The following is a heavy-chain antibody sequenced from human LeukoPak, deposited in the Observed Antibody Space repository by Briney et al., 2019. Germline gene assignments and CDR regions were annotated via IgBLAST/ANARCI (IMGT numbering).Heavy chain of an antibody. Sequence: SQTLSLTCTVSGGSISSGSYYWSWIRQPAGKGLEWIGRIYTSGSTNYNPSLKSRVTISVDTSKNQFSLKLSSVTAADTAVYYCAREGIRYSGYDPSENWGQGTLVTVSS. J-gene: IGHJ4*02. CDR2: IYTSGST. V-gene: IGHV4-61*02. CDR1: GGSISSGSYY. CDR3: AREGIRYSGYDPSEN. D-gene: IGHD5-12*01.